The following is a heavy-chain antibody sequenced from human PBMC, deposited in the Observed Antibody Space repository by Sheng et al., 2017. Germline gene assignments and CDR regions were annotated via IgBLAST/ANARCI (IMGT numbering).Heavy chain of an antibody. J-gene: IGHJ6*02. CDR3: AREIVVVPAAMPPYYYYGMDV. D-gene: IGHD2-2*01. CDR1: GGTFSSYA. V-gene: IGHV1-69*13. Sequence: QVQLVQSGAEVKKPGSSVKVSCKASGGTFSSYAISWVRQAPGQGLEWMGGIIPIFGTANYAQKFQGRVTITADESTSTAYMELSSLRSEDTAVYYCAREIVVVPAAMPPYYYYGMDVWGQGTTVTVSS. CDR2: IIPIFGTA.